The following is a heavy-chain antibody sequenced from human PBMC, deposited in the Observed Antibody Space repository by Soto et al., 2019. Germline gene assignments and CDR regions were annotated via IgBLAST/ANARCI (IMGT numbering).Heavy chain of an antibody. CDR3: ARGSVSRTAMMYFDY. CDR1: GGSISSCY. Sequence: SQTLSLTCTVSGGSISSCYWSLILQPPGKVLHCIGYIYYSHSTNYNPSLKSRVAISVDTSKNQFALKLSSVTSAYTAVYYCARGSVSRTAMMYFDYWGQGTLVTVSS. D-gene: IGHD5-18*01. V-gene: IGHV4-59*01. CDR2: IYYSHST. J-gene: IGHJ4*02.